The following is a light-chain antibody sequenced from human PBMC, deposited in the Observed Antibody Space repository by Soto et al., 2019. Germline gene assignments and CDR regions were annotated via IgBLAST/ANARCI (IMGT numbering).Light chain of an antibody. V-gene: IGKV1-5*01. CDR1: QIISKS. J-gene: IGKJ2*01. Sequence: DIQVTQSPSTLSASLGDRVTITCRASQIISKSLAWYQQKPGRAPKLLIYDASNSMVGGLESRFSGSGSGTEFTLTISDLQPDDFATYYCQQSYSAPRTFGQGTKLEIK. CDR2: DASN. CDR3: QQSYSAPRT.